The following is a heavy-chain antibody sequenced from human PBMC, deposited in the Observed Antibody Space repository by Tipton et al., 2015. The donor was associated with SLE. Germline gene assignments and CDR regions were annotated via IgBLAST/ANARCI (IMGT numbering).Heavy chain of an antibody. V-gene: IGHV4-39*07. D-gene: IGHD2-21*02. Sequence: TLSLTCIVSGDSISSSSYYWGWIRQPPGKGLEWVGTVYYTGNTYYNPSLRSRVTISVDTSKNQFSLKLRSVTAADTAVYYCAGRGDLVVVTSYLDYWGPGTLVPVS. CDR3: AGRGDLVVVTSYLDY. CDR1: GDSISSSSYY. CDR2: VYYTGNT. J-gene: IGHJ4*02.